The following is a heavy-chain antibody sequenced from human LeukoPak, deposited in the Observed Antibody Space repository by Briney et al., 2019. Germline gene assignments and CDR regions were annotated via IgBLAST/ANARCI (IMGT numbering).Heavy chain of an antibody. J-gene: IGHJ4*02. Sequence: GRSLRLSCAASGFTFSSYGMHWVRQAPGKGLEWVAVISYDGSNKYYADPVKGRFTISRDNSKNTLYLQMNSLRAEDTAVYYCAKDTGSVNYFDYWGQGTLVTVSS. V-gene: IGHV3-30*18. CDR3: AKDTGSVNYFDY. D-gene: IGHD1-26*01. CDR1: GFTFSSYG. CDR2: ISYDGSNK.